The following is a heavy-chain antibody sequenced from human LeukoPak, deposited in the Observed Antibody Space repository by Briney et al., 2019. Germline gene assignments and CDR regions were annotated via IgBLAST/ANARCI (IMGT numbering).Heavy chain of an antibody. CDR2: INPKTGCP. V-gene: IGHV1-2*02. Sequence: ASVKASCNASGYTITDYHMHWGRQAPEQRLEWIGWINPKTGCPFYPQNFHVRITMTRDTSISTLYIVPTSLLSADTAPYYISPEADILTGYYQYWGQGTVVSVSS. CDR1: GYTITDYH. CDR3: SPEADILTGYYQY. J-gene: IGHJ4*02. D-gene: IGHD3-9*01.